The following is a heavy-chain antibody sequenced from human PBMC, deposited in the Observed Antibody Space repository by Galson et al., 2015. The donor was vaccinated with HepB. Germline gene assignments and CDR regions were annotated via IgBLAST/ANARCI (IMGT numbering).Heavy chain of an antibody. D-gene: IGHD1/OR15-1a*01. CDR1: GFTFSSYS. CDR2: ISSSSSTI. CDR3: ARGSNKEIKYYPFDY. Sequence: SLRLSCAASGFTFSSYSMNWVRQAPGKGLEWVSYISSSSSTIYYADSVKGRFTISRDNAKNSLYLQMNSLRAEDTAVYYCARGSNKEIKYYPFDYWGQGTLVTVSS. J-gene: IGHJ4*02. V-gene: IGHV3-48*01.